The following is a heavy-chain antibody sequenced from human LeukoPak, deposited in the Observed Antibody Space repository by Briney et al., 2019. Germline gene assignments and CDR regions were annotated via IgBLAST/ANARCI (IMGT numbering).Heavy chain of an antibody. Sequence: GGSLRLSCAASGSTFSSYSMNWVRQAPGKGLEWVSSISSSSSYIYYADSVKGRFTISRDNAKNSLYLQMNSLRAEDTAVYYCARGWYCSGGSCYSGVRGSSDYWGQGTLVTVSS. CDR3: ARGWYCSGGSCYSGVRGSSDY. CDR2: ISSSSSYI. D-gene: IGHD2-15*01. V-gene: IGHV3-21*01. CDR1: GSTFSSYS. J-gene: IGHJ4*02.